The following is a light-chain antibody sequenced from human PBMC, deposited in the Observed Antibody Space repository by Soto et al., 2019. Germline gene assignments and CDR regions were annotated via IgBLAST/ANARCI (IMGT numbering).Light chain of an antibody. CDR1: SSDVGGYNY. V-gene: IGLV2-8*01. Sequence: QSALTQPPSASGSPGQSVTISCSGTSSDVGGYNYVSWYQQHPGKAPKLMIYDVSKRPSGVPDRFSGSKSGNTASLTVSGLQAEDEADYYSSSYAGGNIRVFGGGTKLTVL. J-gene: IGLJ2*01. CDR2: DVS. CDR3: SSYAGGNIRV.